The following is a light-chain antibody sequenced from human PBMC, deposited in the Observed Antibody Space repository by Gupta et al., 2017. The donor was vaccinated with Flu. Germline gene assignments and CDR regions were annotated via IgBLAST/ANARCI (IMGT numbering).Light chain of an antibody. CDR1: SSNIGAGYD. CDR3: QSYDSSQSGWV. J-gene: IGLJ3*02. CDR2: GIN. V-gene: IGLV1-40*01. Sequence: QSVLTQPPSASGAAGQRVTISCTGSSSNIGAGYDVHWFRQLPGTAPKLLIYGINNRPSGVPDRFSGSKSGTSASLAITGLQAEDEADYYCQSYDSSQSGWVFGGGTKVTVL.